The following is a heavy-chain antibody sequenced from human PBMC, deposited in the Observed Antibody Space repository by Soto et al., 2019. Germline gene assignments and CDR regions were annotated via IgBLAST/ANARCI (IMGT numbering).Heavy chain of an antibody. D-gene: IGHD1-7*01. V-gene: IGHV3-23*01. CDR2: SSATGAGP. CDR3: AKDRRAGGNYGFYSDF. Sequence: EVQLLDSGGGLVQPGVSLRFSCAASGFTFSSYGLTWLRQAPGKGLVWVSFSSATGAGPNYADSVKGRFTISRDNSKNPVYLQMTSLRADDTAVYYCAKDRRAGGNYGFYSDFWGQGALVSVSS. J-gene: IGHJ4*02. CDR1: GFTFSSYG.